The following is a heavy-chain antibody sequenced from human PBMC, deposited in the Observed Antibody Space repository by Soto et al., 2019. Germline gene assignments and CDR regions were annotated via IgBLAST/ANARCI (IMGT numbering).Heavy chain of an antibody. Sequence: QVQLVQSGAEVKKPGASVKVSCKASGYTFTSYGISWVRQAPGRGLEWMGWISAYNGNTNYAQKLQGRVTMTTDTSTSTAYMELRSLRSDYTAVYYCASVPGWLREQYYFDYWGQGTLVTVSS. J-gene: IGHJ4*02. V-gene: IGHV1-18*01. CDR1: GYTFTSYG. CDR2: ISAYNGNT. D-gene: IGHD5-12*01. CDR3: ASVPGWLREQYYFDY.